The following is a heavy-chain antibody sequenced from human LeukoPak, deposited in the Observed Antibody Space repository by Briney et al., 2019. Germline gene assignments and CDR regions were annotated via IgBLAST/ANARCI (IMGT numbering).Heavy chain of an antibody. CDR2: ISGSGGST. D-gene: IGHD2-15*01. Sequence: GGTLRLSCAASGFTFSSYGMSWVRQAPGKGLEWVSAISGSGGSTYYADSVKGRFTISRDNSKNTLYLQMNSLRAEDTAVYYCAKEGRPIREYYFDYWGQGTLVTVSS. CDR3: AKEGRPIREYYFDY. CDR1: GFTFSSYG. V-gene: IGHV3-23*01. J-gene: IGHJ4*02.